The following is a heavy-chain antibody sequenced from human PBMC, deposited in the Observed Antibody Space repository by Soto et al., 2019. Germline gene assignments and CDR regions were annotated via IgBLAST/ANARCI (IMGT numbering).Heavy chain of an antibody. CDR1: GYTFTRYA. D-gene: IGHD3-22*01. J-gene: IGHJ4*02. CDR3: ESAIVVVTPPDY. Sequence: ASVKVSCNASGYTFTRYAMHWLRHAPGQRLEWMGCIKDGNGKKKYSQKLQGRVTITRETSDSTAYMDMSSLRYEDTAVYYCESAIVVVTPPDYWGQGTLVTVS. CDR2: IKDGNGKK. V-gene: IGHV1-3*01.